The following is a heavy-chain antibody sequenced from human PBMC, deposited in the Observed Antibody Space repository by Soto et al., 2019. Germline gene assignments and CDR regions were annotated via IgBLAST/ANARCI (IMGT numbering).Heavy chain of an antibody. CDR3: AKLITPTDDAFDL. CDR1: GFSFSTYD. D-gene: IGHD3-22*01. CDR2: ISYDGTKK. V-gene: IGHV3-30*18. J-gene: IGHJ3*01. Sequence: PGGSLRLSCAASGFSFSTYDMHWVRQAPGKGLEWLAVISYDGTKKNYVDSVKGRFTISRDNSKNTLFLQLNSLKTEDTAVYYCAKLITPTDDAFDLWGQGTMVTV.